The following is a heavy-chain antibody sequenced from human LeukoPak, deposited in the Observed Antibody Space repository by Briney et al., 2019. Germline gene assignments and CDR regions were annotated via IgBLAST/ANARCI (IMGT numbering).Heavy chain of an antibody. CDR2: IYPGDSDT. CDR1: GYNFTSYW. Sequence: GESLKISCKGSGYNFTSYWIGWVRQMPGKGLEWMGIIYPGDSDTRYSPSFQGQVTISADKSISTAYLQGSSLKASDTAMYYCARVKKVIDYNWFDPWGQGTLVTVSS. D-gene: IGHD4-23*01. J-gene: IGHJ5*02. V-gene: IGHV5-51*01. CDR3: ARVKKVIDYNWFDP.